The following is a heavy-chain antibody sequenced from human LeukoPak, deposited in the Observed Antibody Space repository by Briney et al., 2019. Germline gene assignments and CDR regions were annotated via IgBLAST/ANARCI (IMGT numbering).Heavy chain of an antibody. Sequence: GASVKVSCKASGYTFTTYYIHWVRQAPGQGLEWMGIINPSGGSTTYAQKFQGRVTITADESTSTAYMELSSLRSEDTAVYYCARVLAEGIAARLKGVYYFDYWGQGTLVTVSS. CDR3: ARVLAEGIAARLKGVYYFDY. CDR2: INPSGGST. J-gene: IGHJ4*02. D-gene: IGHD6-6*01. CDR1: GYTFTTYY. V-gene: IGHV1-46*01.